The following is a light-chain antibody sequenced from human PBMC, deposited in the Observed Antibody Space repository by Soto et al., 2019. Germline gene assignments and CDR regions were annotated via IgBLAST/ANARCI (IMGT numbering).Light chain of an antibody. V-gene: IGKV3-20*01. J-gene: IGKJ4*01. CDR2: GAS. CDR3: QQYGYPQLT. CDR1: QSISSNY. Sequence: EIVLTQSPGTLSLSPGETVTLSCRASQSISSNYVAWFQHKPGQAPRLLIYGASSRAPGIPERFSSSGSGTDFSLTINRLEPVDSAVFYCQQYGYPQLTFGGGTKVEIK.